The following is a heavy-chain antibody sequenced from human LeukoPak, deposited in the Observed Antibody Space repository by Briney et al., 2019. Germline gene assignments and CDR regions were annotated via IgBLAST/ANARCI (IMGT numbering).Heavy chain of an antibody. D-gene: IGHD1-26*01. V-gene: IGHV4-59*01. CDR1: GGSISSYY. CDR3: ARTGIVGATPDY. CDR2: IHYSGST. Sequence: SETLSLTCTVSGGSISSYYWSWIRQPPGKGLEWIGYIHYSGSTNYNPSPKSRVTISVDTSKNQFSLKLSSVTAADTAVYYCARTGIVGATPDYWGQGTLVTVSS. J-gene: IGHJ4*02.